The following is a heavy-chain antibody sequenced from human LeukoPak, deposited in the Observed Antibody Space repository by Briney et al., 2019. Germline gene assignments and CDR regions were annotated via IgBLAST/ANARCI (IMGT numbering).Heavy chain of an antibody. D-gene: IGHD3-22*01. CDR3: ARDPYYDDSSRLFDY. V-gene: IGHV4-39*02. CDR1: GGSISSSSYY. CDR2: IYYSGST. Sequence: SETLSLTCTVSGGSISSSSYYWGWIRQPPGKGLEWIGSIYYSGSTYYNPSLKSRVTISVDTSKNQFSLKLSSVTAADTAVYYCARDPYYDDSSRLFDYWGQGTLVTVSS. J-gene: IGHJ4*02.